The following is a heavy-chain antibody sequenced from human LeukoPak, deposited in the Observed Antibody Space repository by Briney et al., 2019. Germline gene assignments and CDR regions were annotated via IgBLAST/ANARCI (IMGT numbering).Heavy chain of an antibody. CDR2: IIPVFGAA. CDR3: ARKTQAATPGSLEFDP. D-gene: IGHD6-13*01. Sequence: GSSVKVSCKASRDTFSSYAISWVRQAPGQGLEWMGRIIPVFGAANYAQKFQGRFTITADKSTTTVYMELRSLRSEDTAVYYCARKTQAATPGSLEFDPWGQGTPVTVSS. J-gene: IGHJ5*02. V-gene: IGHV1-69*06. CDR1: RDTFSSYA.